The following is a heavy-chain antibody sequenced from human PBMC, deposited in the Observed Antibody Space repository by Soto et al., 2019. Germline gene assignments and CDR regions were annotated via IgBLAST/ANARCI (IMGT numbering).Heavy chain of an antibody. CDR2: IYYSGST. D-gene: IGHD2-2*02. V-gene: IGHV4-61*01. Sequence: PSETLSLTCTVSGGSVSSGSYYWSWIRQPPGKGLEWIGYIYYSGSTNYNPSLKSRVTISVDTSKNQFSLKLSSVTAADTAVYYCARHVLVPAAIGGMDVWGQGTTVTVSS. CDR1: GGSVSSGSYY. J-gene: IGHJ6*02. CDR3: ARHVLVPAAIGGMDV.